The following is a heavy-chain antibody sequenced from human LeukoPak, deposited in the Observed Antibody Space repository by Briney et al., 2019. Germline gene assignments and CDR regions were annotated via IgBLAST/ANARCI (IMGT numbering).Heavy chain of an antibody. CDR3: ARSLIPYYYGSGSYWFDP. CDR1: GYTFTSYG. V-gene: IGHV1-18*01. D-gene: IGHD3-10*01. CDR2: ISAYDGNT. Sequence: ASVKVSCKASGYTFTSYGISWVRQAPGQGLEWMGWISAYDGNTNYAQKLQGRVTMTTDTSTSTAYMELRSLRSDDTAVYYCARSLIPYYYGSGSYWFDPWGQGTLITVSS. J-gene: IGHJ5*02.